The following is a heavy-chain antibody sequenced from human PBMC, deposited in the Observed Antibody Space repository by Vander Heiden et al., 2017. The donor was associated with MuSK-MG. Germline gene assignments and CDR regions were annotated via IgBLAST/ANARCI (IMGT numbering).Heavy chain of an antibody. CDR1: VFTFSSSA. D-gene: IGHD2-15*01. V-gene: IGHV3-30*04. CDR3: ARDPAGLSELLAFDY. CDR2: ISYDGSNK. Sequence: QVQLVASGGGGVQPGRSLRLSCAPSVFTFSSSAMNGVRKAQGKGLEWVAVISYDGSNKYYADSVKGRFTISRDNSKNTLYLQMNSLRAEDTAVYYCARDPAGLSELLAFDYWGQGTLVTVSS. J-gene: IGHJ4*02.